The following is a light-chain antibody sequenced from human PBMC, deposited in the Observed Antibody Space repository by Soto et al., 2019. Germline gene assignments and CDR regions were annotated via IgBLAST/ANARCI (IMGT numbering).Light chain of an antibody. CDR1: TIESKS. V-gene: IGLV3-21*04. J-gene: IGLJ1*01. CDR2: YDS. Sequence: SYELTQPPSVSVAPGQTARITCGGNTIESKSVHWYQQRPCQAPVLVIYYDSDRPSGIPERFSGSNSGNTDTLTISRVEAGDEADYYCQVWDSSSDHYVFGTGTKVTVL. CDR3: QVWDSSSDHYV.